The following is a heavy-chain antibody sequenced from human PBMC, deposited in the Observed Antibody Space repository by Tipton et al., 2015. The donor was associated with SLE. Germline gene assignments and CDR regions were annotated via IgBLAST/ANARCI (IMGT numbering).Heavy chain of an antibody. J-gene: IGHJ6*02. CDR1: GGSISSYY. Sequence: TLSLTCTVSGGSISSYYWSWIRQPPGKGLEWIGYIYYSGSTNYNPSLKSRVTISVDTSKNQFSLKLSSVTAADTAVYYCARAAPLRFLERSLPGYGMDVWGQGTTVTVSS. V-gene: IGHV4-59*07. D-gene: IGHD3-3*01. CDR3: ARAAPLRFLERSLPGYGMDV. CDR2: IYYSGST.